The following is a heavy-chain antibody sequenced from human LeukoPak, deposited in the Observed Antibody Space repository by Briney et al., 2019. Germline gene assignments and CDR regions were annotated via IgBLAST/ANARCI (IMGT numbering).Heavy chain of an antibody. CDR2: ISSSSSYI. V-gene: IGHV3-21*01. CDR3: AGDGGEIHDGFDI. J-gene: IGHJ3*02. D-gene: IGHD4-23*01. CDR1: AFSFSGYN. Sequence: GGSLRLSCAASAFSFSGYNMNWVRQAPGKGLEWVSSISSSSSYIYYADSVKGRFTISRDNAKNSLYLQMNSLRAEDTAVYYCAGDGGEIHDGFDIWGQGTMVTVSS.